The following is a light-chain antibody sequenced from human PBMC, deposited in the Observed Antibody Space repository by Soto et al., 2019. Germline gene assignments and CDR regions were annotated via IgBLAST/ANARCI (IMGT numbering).Light chain of an antibody. CDR1: QSIGRH. V-gene: IGKV1-39*01. CDR2: AAS. CDR3: QQGYTSAIT. J-gene: IGKJ5*01. Sequence: DIQITRSPCSLSAAVGERIASTRQASQSIGRHLNWYQQKPGKAPKFLIYAASNLQSGVPSRFSGSGSGTDFTLTVNSLQPEDFATYYCQQGYTSAITFGQGTRLEIK.